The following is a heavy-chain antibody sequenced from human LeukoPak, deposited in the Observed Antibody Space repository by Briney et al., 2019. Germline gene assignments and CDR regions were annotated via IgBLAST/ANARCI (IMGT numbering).Heavy chain of an antibody. CDR2: MNPNSGNT. V-gene: IGHV1-8*03. CDR3: AREGSDY. Sequence: GASVKVSSTPSVYTFTTYDLNWVRQATGQGLEWMGYMNPNSGNTGYAQKFQGRVTITTNTSTSTAYMELSSLRSDDTAVYYCAREGSDYWGQGTLVTVSS. CDR1: VYTFTTYD. J-gene: IGHJ4*02.